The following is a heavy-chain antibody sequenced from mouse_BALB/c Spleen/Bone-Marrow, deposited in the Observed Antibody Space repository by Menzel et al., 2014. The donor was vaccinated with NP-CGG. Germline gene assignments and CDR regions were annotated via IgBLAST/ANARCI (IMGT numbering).Heavy chain of an antibody. Sequence: DVQLQESGTVLARPGASVKMSCKASGYTFTSYWMHWVKQRPGQGLEWIGAIYPGNSDTSYNQKFKGKARLTAVTFTSTAYMELSSLTNEDSAVYYCTVPYGNYVGYYAMDYWGQGTSVTVSS. CDR1: GYTFTSYW. J-gene: IGHJ4*01. V-gene: IGHV1-5*01. CDR3: TVPYGNYVGYYAMDY. D-gene: IGHD2-1*01. CDR2: IYPGNSDT.